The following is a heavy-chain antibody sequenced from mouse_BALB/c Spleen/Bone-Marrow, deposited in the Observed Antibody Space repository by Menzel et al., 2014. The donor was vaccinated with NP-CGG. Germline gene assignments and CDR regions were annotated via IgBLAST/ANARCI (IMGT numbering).Heavy chain of an antibody. CDR3: ARPYYGPYFDY. CDR2: INPSNGRT. J-gene: IGHJ2*01. Sequence: VQLQQSGAELVKPGASVKLSCKASGYTFTSYWMHWVKQRPGQGLEWIGEINPSNGRTNYNEKFKSKATLTVDKSSSTAYMQLSSLTSEDSAVYYCARPYYGPYFDYWGQGTTLTVCS. CDR1: GYTFTSYW. V-gene: IGHV1S81*02. D-gene: IGHD1-2*01.